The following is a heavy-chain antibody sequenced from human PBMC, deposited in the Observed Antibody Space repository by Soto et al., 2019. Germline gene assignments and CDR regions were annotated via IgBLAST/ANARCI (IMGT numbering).Heavy chain of an antibody. CDR3: AKPISISGVIIDAFDV. CDR1: KFTFSYYG. CDR2: ISYEGSNK. V-gene: IGHV3-30*18. J-gene: IGHJ3*01. D-gene: IGHD3-3*01. Sequence: GGSLRLSCAASKFTFSYYGMHWVRQAPGKGLEWVAVISYEGSNKYYADPVKGRFTISRDNSKNTLYLEMNSLRTEDTAVYYCAKPISISGVIIDAFDVWGQGTMVTVSS.